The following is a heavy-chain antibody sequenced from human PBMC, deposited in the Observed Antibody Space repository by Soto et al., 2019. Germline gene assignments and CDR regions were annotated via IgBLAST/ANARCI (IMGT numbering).Heavy chain of an antibody. V-gene: IGHV1-46*01. J-gene: IGHJ4*02. CDR3: ARDGPNFFCSSTSCYTGFDY. CDR1: GYTFTSYY. D-gene: IGHD2-2*02. Sequence: ASVKVSCKASGYTFTSYYMHWVRQAPGQGXEWMGIINPSGGSTSYAQKFQGRVTMTRDTSTSTVYMELSSLRSEDTAVYYCARDGPNFFCSSTSCYTGFDYWGQGPLVTVSS. CDR2: INPSGGST.